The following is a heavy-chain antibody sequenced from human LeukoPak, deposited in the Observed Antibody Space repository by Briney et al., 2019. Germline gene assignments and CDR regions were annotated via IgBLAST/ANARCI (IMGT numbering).Heavy chain of an antibody. CDR1: GYTFTSYG. D-gene: IGHD3-22*01. CDR2: ISAYNGNT. Sequence: GASVKVSCKASGYTFTSYGISWVRQAPGQGLEWMGWISAYNGNTNYAQKLQGRVTMTTDTSTSTAYMELRSLRSDDPAVYYCARDPYYYDSSGYYVFFDYWGQGTLVTVSS. V-gene: IGHV1-18*01. J-gene: IGHJ4*02. CDR3: ARDPYYYDSSGYYVFFDY.